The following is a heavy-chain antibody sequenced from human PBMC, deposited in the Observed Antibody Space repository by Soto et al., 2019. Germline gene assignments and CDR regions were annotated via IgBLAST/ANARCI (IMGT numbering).Heavy chain of an antibody. V-gene: IGHV1-69*06. CDR1: GGTFSSYA. Sequence: QVQLVQSGAEVKKPGSSVTVSCKASGGTFSSYAISWVRQAPGQGLEWMGGIIPIVGTANYAQKFQGRVTITADKSTTTAYVELSSMGSEDTAGYFWARGAAMITCGGANYCMDVSCQGTTVTVS. J-gene: IGHJ6*02. D-gene: IGHD3-16*01. CDR3: ARGAAMITCGGANYCMDV. CDR2: IIPIVGTA.